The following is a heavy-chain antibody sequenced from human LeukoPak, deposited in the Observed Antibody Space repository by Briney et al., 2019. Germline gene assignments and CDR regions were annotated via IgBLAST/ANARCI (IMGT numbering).Heavy chain of an antibody. Sequence: GGSLRLSCAASGFTFSGYWMHGGRQAPGKGLVWVSRINSDGYSTTYADSVKGRFTISRDNAKNTLFLQLNRLRGRDTAVYYCVRLVAVPDAYFDYWGQGTLVTVSS. V-gene: IGHV3-74*01. CDR3: VRLVAVPDAYFDY. CDR2: INSDGYST. J-gene: IGHJ4*02. CDR1: GFTFSGYW. D-gene: IGHD2-2*01.